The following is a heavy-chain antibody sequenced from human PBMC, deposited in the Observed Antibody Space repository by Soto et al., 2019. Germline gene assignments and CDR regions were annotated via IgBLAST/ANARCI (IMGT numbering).Heavy chain of an antibody. D-gene: IGHD3-10*01. J-gene: IGHJ4*02. CDR2: ISAYNGNT. CDR1: GYTFTSYG. CDR3: AKFNIVRGGIGGYFDY. V-gene: IGHV1-18*01. Sequence: QVQLVQSGAEVKKPGASVKVSCKASGYTFTSYGISWVRQAPGQGLEWMGWISAYNGNTNDAQKLQVRVTMTTDTTTSTAYMELRSLRSDDTAVYYCAKFNIVRGGIGGYFDYWGQGTLVTVSS.